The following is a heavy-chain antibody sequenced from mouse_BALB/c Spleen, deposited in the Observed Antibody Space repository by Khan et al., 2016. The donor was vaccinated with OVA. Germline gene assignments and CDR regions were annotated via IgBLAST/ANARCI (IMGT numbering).Heavy chain of an antibody. CDR1: GSSLTDYG. CDR2: IWGDGGT. V-gene: IGHV2-6-7*01. J-gene: IGHJ2*01. Sequence: QVQLKESGPGLVAPSQSLSITCTVSGSSLTDYGVNWIRQPPGKGLEWLGMIWGDGGTDYNSALKSRLRIIKDNSKSQVFLNMNRLQTDDTARYFCARYGDYGDFYYFDYWGQGTTLTVSS. D-gene: IGHD2-13*01. CDR3: ARYGDYGDFYYFDY.